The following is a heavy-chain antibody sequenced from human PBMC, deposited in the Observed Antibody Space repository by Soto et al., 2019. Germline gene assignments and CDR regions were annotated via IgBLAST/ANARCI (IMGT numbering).Heavy chain of an antibody. D-gene: IGHD1-1*01. CDR2: ISYDGSKK. Sequence: QVQLVESGGGVVQPGRSLRLSCAASGFTFSSYGMHWVRQAPGKGLEWVAVISYDGSKKYYADSVKGRFTISRDNSKNTLYLQMNSLRAEDTAVYYCAKEGLERRSSCFDYWGQGTLVTVSS. V-gene: IGHV3-30*18. CDR3: AKEGLERRSSCFDY. CDR1: GFTFSSYG. J-gene: IGHJ4*02.